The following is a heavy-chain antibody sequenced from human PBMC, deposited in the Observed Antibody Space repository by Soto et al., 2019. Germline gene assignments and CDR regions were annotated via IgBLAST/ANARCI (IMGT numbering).Heavy chain of an antibody. Sequence: SETLSLTCTVSGGSISSDVYYWSWIRQHPGKGLEWIGYIYYSGSTYYNPSLKGRVTISVDTSKNQFSLKLSSVTVADTAVYYCAREQQQLVYNYLDYWGQGTLVTVSS. CDR3: AREQQQLVYNYLDY. J-gene: IGHJ4*02. V-gene: IGHV4-31*03. D-gene: IGHD6-13*01. CDR1: GGSISSDVYY. CDR2: IYYSGST.